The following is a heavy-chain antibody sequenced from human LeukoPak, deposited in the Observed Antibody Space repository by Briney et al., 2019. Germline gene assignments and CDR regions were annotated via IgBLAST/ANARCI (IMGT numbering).Heavy chain of an antibody. Sequence: SETLSLTCTVSGGSISSGSYYWSRIRQPAGKGLEWIGYIYYSGSTNSNPSLKSRVTISLDRPRNHLSLKLSSVTAADTAFYYCARHGGVVRGEGSDAFDIWGQGTMVTVSS. CDR2: IYYSGST. CDR1: GGSISSGSYY. J-gene: IGHJ3*02. D-gene: IGHD3-10*01. V-gene: IGHV4-61*10. CDR3: ARHGGVVRGEGSDAFDI.